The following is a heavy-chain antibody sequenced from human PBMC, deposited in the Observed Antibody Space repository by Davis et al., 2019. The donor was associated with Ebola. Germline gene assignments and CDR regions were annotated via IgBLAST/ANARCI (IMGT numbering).Heavy chain of an antibody. CDR3: AKRPLGYCSGASCYSALDV. CDR1: GFSFSDHY. V-gene: IGHV3-11*01. Sequence: GESLKISCAASGFSFSDHYMNWIRQAPGKGLERVSYISDSGTTIYYADSVKGRFTISRDNSKNTLYLQMNSLRAEDTAVYYCAKRPLGYCSGASCYSALDVWGQGTTVTVSS. J-gene: IGHJ6*02. CDR2: ISDSGTTI. D-gene: IGHD2-15*01.